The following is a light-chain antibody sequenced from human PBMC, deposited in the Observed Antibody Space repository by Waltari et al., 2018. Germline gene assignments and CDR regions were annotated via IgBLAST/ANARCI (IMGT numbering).Light chain of an antibody. CDR2: QDN. V-gene: IGLV3-1*01. CDR3: QAWDSGTALYV. CDR1: KLGNKY. J-gene: IGLJ1*01. Sequence: SYELTQPPSVSVSPRQTVTITCSGDKLGNKYACWYQQRPGQPPVLVIYQDNKRPSGIPGRFSGSRSGNTATLTIRETQAVDEADYYCQAWDSGTALYVFGTGTKVTVL.